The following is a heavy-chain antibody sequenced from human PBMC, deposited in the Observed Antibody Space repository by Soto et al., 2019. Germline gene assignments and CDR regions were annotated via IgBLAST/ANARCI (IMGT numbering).Heavy chain of an antibody. CDR1: GFTFSSYG. V-gene: IGHV3-33*01. CDR2: IWYDGSNK. D-gene: IGHD6-19*01. J-gene: IGHJ4*02. Sequence: GGSLRLSCAASGFTFSSYGMHWVRQAPGKGLEWVAVIWYDGSNKYYADSVKGRFTISRDNSKNTLYLQMNSLRAEDTAVYYCARDRGTAVAGTSFDYWGQGTLVTVSS. CDR3: ARDRGTAVAGTSFDY.